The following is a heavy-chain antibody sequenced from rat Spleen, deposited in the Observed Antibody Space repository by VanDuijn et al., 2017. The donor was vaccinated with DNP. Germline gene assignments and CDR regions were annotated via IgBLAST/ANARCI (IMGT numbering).Heavy chain of an antibody. Sequence: EVQLVESGGGLVQPGRSLKLSCAASGFTFSNYGMAWVRQAPTKGLEWVASISPSGGSTYCRDSVKGRFTISRDNAKTTLYLQMDSLRSEDTATYYCATHDFDYWGQGVMVTVSS. V-gene: IGHV5S13*01. CDR3: ATHDFDY. CDR1: GFTFSNYG. J-gene: IGHJ2*01. CDR2: ISPSGGST.